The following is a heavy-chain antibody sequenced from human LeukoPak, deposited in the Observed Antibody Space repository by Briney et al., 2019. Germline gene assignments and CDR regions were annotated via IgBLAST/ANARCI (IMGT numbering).Heavy chain of an antibody. V-gene: IGHV3-9*01. CDR3: AKDMRSGYDWNYFDY. J-gene: IGHJ4*02. Sequence: GGFLRLSCAASGFTFDDYAMHWVRQAPGKGLEWVSGISWNRGSIGYADSVKGRFTISRDNAKNSLYLQMNSLRAEDTALYYCAKDMRSGYDWNYFDYWGQGTLVTVSS. CDR2: ISWNRGSI. CDR1: GFTFDDYA. D-gene: IGHD5-12*01.